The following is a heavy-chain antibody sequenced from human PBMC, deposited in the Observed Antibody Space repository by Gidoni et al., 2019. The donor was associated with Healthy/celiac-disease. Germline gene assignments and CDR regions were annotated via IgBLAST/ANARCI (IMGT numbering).Heavy chain of an antibody. D-gene: IGHD2-2*01. CDR2: ISGSGGST. Sequence: EVQLLESGGGLVQPGGSLRLSCAASGFTFSSYAMSWVRQAPGKGLEWVSAISGSGGSTYYADSVKGRFTISRDNSKNTLYLQMNSLRAEDTAVYYCAKAISSTEFSYYYYYMDVWGKGTTVTVSS. V-gene: IGHV3-23*01. CDR3: AKAISSTEFSYYYYYMDV. J-gene: IGHJ6*03. CDR1: GFTFSSYA.